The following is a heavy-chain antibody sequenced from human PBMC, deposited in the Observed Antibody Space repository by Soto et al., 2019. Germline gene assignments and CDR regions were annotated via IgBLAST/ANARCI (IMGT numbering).Heavy chain of an antibody. CDR1: GFTFSSYW. Sequence: EVQLVESGGALVQLGGSLRLSCAGSGFTFSSYWMHWVRQTPGEGLVWVARISPDGSRASYADSVRGRFIISRDNAENTLHLQMNSLRAEDTAVYYCARVGQGRYYFDSWGQGTLVTVSS. CDR3: ARVGQGRYYFDS. CDR2: ISPDGSRA. V-gene: IGHV3-74*01. J-gene: IGHJ4*02.